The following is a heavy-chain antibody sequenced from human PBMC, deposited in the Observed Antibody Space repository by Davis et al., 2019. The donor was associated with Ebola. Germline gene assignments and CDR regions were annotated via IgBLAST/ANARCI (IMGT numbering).Heavy chain of an antibody. Sequence: ASVKVSCKVSGYTLTELSMHWVRQAPGNGLEWMGGFDPEDGETIYAHKFEDRVTMTEDTSTHTAYMELSSLRSDDSAVYYCAAGGSRGGFDVWGQGTMVTVS. CDR3: AAGGSRGGFDV. D-gene: IGHD1-26*01. J-gene: IGHJ3*01. CDR1: GYTLTELS. CDR2: FDPEDGET. V-gene: IGHV1-24*01.